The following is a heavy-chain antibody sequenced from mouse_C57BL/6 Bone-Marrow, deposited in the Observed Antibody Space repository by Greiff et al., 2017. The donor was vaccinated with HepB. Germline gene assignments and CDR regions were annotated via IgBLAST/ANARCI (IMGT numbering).Heavy chain of an antibody. V-gene: IGHV1-54*01. J-gene: IGHJ4*01. D-gene: IGHD1-1*01. CDR1: GYAFTNYL. Sequence: QVQLQQSGAELVRPGTSVKVSCKASGYAFTNYLIEWVKQRPGQGLEWIGVINPGSGGTNYNQKFKGKATLTVDKSSSTAYMQLSSLTSEDYAVYFCARDYGGSYVGAMDYWGQGTSVTVSS. CDR2: INPGSGGT. CDR3: ARDYGGSYVGAMDY.